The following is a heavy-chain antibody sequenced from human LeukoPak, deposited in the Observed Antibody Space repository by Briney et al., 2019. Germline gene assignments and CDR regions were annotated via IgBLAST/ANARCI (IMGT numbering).Heavy chain of an antibody. CDR3: ARDRAVFGVVIYLGNSDY. Sequence: GGSLRLSCAASGFTFSSYAMHWVRQAPGKGLEWVAVISYDRSNKYYADSVKGRFTISRDNSKNTLYLQMNSLRAEDTAVYYCARDRAVFGVVIYLGNSDYWGQGTLVTVSS. J-gene: IGHJ4*02. CDR1: GFTFSSYA. D-gene: IGHD3-3*01. CDR2: ISYDRSNK. V-gene: IGHV3-30-3*01.